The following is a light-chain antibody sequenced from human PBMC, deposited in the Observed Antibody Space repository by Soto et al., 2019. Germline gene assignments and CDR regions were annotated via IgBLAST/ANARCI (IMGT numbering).Light chain of an antibody. J-gene: IGLJ2*01. CDR1: SSNIGSNY. CDR3: AAWDDSLSGVV. CDR2: RNN. V-gene: IGLV1-47*01. Sequence: QSVLTQSPSASGTPGQRVTISCSGSSSNIGSNYVYWYQQVPGTAPKLLIYRNNQRPSGVPDRFSGSKSGTSASLAISGLRSEDEADYYCAAWDDSLSGVVFGGGTKLTVL.